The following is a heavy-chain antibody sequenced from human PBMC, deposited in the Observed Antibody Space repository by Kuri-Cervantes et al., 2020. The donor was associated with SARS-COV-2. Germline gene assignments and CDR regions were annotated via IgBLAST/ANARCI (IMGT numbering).Heavy chain of an antibody. V-gene: IGHV3-21*01. D-gene: IGHD5-12*01. J-gene: IGHJ4*02. CDR2: ISSSSSYI. CDR3: ARDLVGYSGYDY. Sequence: LSLTCAASGFTFSSYSMNWVRQAPGKGLEWVSSISSSSSYIYYADSVKGRFTISRDNAKNSLYLQMNSLRAEDTAVYYCARDLVGYSGYDYWGQGTLVTVSS. CDR1: GFTFSSYS.